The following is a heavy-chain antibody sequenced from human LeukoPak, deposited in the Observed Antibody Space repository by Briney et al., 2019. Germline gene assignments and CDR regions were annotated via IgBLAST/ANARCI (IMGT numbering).Heavy chain of an antibody. Sequence: GSLRLSCAASGFTFSSYAMNWVRQAPGKGLEWVSAISGSGGSTYYADSVKGRFTISRDSSKNTVYLQMNSLRAEDTAVYYCAKPYCSGGSCPHRLDAFDIWGQGTMVTVSS. J-gene: IGHJ3*02. V-gene: IGHV3-23*01. D-gene: IGHD2-15*01. CDR1: GFTFSSYA. CDR2: ISGSGGST. CDR3: AKPYCSGGSCPHRLDAFDI.